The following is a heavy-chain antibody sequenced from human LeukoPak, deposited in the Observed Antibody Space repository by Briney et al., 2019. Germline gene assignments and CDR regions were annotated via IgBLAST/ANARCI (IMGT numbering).Heavy chain of an antibody. J-gene: IGHJ4*02. V-gene: IGHV3-21*01. CDR3: ASEGDFTVTTHSGFDY. CDR2: ISSSSSYI. CDR1: GFTFSSYS. Sequence: GGSLRLSCAASGFTFSSYSMNWVRQAPGKGLEWVSSISSSSSYIYYADSVKGRFTISRDNAKNSLYLQMNSLRAEDTAVYYCASEGDFTVTTHSGFDYWGQGTLVTVSS. D-gene: IGHD4-17*01.